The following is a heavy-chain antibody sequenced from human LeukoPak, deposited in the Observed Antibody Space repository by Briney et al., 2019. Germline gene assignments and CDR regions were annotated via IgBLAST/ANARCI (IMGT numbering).Heavy chain of an antibody. J-gene: IGHJ4*02. V-gene: IGHV3-23*01. CDR2: ISGSGGST. CDR1: GFTFTSYA. CDR3: ATETTGFDH. Sequence: PGGSLRLSXAASGFTFTSYAMSWVRQAPGKGLEWVSVISGSGGSTHYADSVKGRFTISRDNSKNTLYVQMNSLRAEDTAVYYCATETTGFDHWGQGILVTVSS. D-gene: IGHD1-1*01.